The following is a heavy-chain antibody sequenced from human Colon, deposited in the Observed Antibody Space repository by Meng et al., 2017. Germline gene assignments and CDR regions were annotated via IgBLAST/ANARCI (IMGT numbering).Heavy chain of an antibody. CDR1: GGSFSGYY. V-gene: IGHV4-34*01. Sequence: QVQLTQWGEGLLKPSETLSVTCAVYGGSFSGYYWSWIRQPPGKGLEWIGEINHSGSTNYNPSLKSRVTISVDTSKNQFSLKLSSVTAADTAVYYCARGLFDYWGQGTLVTVSS. J-gene: IGHJ4*02. CDR2: INHSGST. CDR3: ARGLFDY.